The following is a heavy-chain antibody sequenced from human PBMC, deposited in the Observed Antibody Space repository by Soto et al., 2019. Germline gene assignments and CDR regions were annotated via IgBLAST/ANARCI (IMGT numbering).Heavy chain of an antibody. CDR1: GDSGFSFSSYG. CDR2: ISYDGSNR. J-gene: IGHJ6*02. V-gene: IGHV3-30*18. CDR3: AKDLMVTSYFYGMDV. D-gene: IGHD2-8*01. Sequence: VQLVESGGGVVQPGRSLRLSCAASGDSGFSFSSYGFHWVRQAPGKGLAWVAVISYDGSNRHFAESVKGRFSVSRDNAMDTVDLQMNSLRPEDTAVYYCAKDLMVTSYFYGMDVWGQGTTVTVSS.